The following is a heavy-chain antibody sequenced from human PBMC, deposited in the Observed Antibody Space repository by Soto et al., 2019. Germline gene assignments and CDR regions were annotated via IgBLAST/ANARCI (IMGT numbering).Heavy chain of an antibody. CDR1: GFTFSGSA. D-gene: IGHD6-19*01. J-gene: IGHJ4*02. V-gene: IGHV3-73*01. CDR3: TRHGDHSSGWPFDY. CDR2: IRSKANSYAT. Sequence: EVQLVESGGGLVQPGGSLKLSCAASGFTFSGSAMHWVRQASGKGLEWVGRIRSKANSYATAYAASVKGSFTISRDDSKNTAYLQMNSLKTEDTAVYYCTRHGDHSSGWPFDYWGQGTLVTVSS.